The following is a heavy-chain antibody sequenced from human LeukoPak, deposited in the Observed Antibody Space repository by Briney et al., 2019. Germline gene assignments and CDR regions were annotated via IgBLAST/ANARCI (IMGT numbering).Heavy chain of an antibody. J-gene: IGHJ3*02. CDR3: AREGARWEPSFSAFDI. CDR1: GYTFTSYA. D-gene: IGHD1-26*01. Sequence: ASVKVSCKASGYTFTSYAMNWVRQAPGQGLEWMGWINTNTGNPTYAQGFTGRFVFSLDTSVSTAYLQISSLKAEDTAVYYCAREGARWEPSFSAFDIWGQGTMVTVSS. CDR2: INTNTGNP. V-gene: IGHV7-4-1*02.